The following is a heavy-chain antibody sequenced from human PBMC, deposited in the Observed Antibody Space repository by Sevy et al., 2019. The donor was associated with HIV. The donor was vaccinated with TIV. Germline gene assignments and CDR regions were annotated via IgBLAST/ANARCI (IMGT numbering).Heavy chain of an antibody. CDR3: VRDGGCSSTSCLLYFDY. V-gene: IGHV3-21*01. CDR2: ISSSSSYI. J-gene: IGHJ4*02. Sequence: GGSLRLSCAASGFTFSRYSMNWVRQAPGKGLEWVSSISSSSSYIYYTDSVKGRFTISRDNAKNSLYLQMNSLRAEDTAVYYCVRDGGCSSTSCLLYFDYWDQGPLVTVYS. CDR1: GFTFSRYS. D-gene: IGHD2-2*01.